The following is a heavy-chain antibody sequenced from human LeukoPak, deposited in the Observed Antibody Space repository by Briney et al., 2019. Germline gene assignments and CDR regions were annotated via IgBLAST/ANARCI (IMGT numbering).Heavy chain of an antibody. Sequence: TGGSLRLSCAASGFTFSNYGMHWVRQAPGKGLEWVAFIGYDGSNTYYADSVNGRFTISRDTSKNTLYLQMNSLRPEDTALYYCARDRGYWFDPWGQGTLVTVSS. J-gene: IGHJ5*02. D-gene: IGHD3-10*01. CDR1: GFTFSNYG. CDR2: IGYDGSNT. V-gene: IGHV3-30*02. CDR3: ARDRGYWFDP.